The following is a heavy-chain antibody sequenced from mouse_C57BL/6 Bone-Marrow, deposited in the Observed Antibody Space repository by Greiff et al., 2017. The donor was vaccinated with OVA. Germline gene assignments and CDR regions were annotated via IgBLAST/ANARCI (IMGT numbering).Heavy chain of an antibody. J-gene: IGHJ4*01. CDR1: GYTFTDYY. D-gene: IGHD1-1*01. CDR2: IYPGSGNT. V-gene: IGHV1-76*01. Sequence: QVQLKQSGAELVRPGASVKLSCKASGYTFTDYYINWVKQRPGQGLEWIARIYPGSGNTYYNEKFKGKATLTAEKSSSTAYMQLSSLTSEDSAVYFCARSGTVVPDYYAMDYWGQGTSVTVSS. CDR3: ARSGTVVPDYYAMDY.